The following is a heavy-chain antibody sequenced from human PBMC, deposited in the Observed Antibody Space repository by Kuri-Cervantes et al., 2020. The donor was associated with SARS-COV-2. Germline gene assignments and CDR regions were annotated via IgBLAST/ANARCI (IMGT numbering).Heavy chain of an antibody. CDR1: GYTFTSYG. CDR3: AREVVPGDDYVWGRYRQAGFDY. D-gene: IGHD3-16*02. CDR2: ISAYNGNT. V-gene: IGHV1-18*01. J-gene: IGHJ4*02. Sequence: ASVKVSCKASGYTFTSYGISWVRQAPGQGLEWMGWISAYNGNTNYAQKLQGRVTMTTDTSTSTAYMELRSLRSDDTAVYYCAREVVPGDDYVWGRYRQAGFDYWGQGTLVTVSS.